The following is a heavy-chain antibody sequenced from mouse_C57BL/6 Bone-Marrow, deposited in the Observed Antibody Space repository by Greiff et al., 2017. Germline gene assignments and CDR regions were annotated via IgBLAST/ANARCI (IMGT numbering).Heavy chain of an antibody. CDR3: ARWDYDYGPFAY. D-gene: IGHD2-4*01. V-gene: IGHV1-82*01. Sequence: QVQLQQSGPELVKPGASVKISCKASGYAFSSSWMNWVKQRPGKGLEWIGRIYPGDGDTNYNGKFKGKATLTADKSSSTAYMQLSSLTAEDSAVYFCARWDYDYGPFAYWGQGTLVTVSA. J-gene: IGHJ3*01. CDR1: GYAFSSSW. CDR2: IYPGDGDT.